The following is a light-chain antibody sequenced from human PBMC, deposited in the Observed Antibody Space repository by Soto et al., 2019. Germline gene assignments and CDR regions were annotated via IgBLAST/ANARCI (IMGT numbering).Light chain of an antibody. CDR1: QSVSSSY. J-gene: IGKJ3*01. V-gene: IGKV3-20*01. CDR3: QQYGSSPFT. Sequence: ESVLTQSPGTLSMSPGERATLSCRASQSVSSSYSAWYQQKPGQAPRLLIYGASSRATDIPDRFSGSGSGTDFTLTISRLEPEDFAVYYCQQYGSSPFTFGPGTKVDIK. CDR2: GAS.